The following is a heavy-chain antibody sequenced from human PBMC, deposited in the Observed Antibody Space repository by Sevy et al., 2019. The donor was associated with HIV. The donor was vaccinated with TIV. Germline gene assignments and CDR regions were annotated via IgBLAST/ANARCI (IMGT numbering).Heavy chain of an antibody. D-gene: IGHD2-15*01. CDR1: GFTFSNFA. J-gene: IGHJ6*02. Sequence: GGSLRLSCAASGFTFSNFAMSWVRQAPGKGLEWVSAISGSGLTTYYADSVKGRFTISRDNSKNTLYLQIDSLRAEDTAVYYCAKDMYCSAGRCYQYYYYVMDVWSQGTTVTVSS. CDR3: AKDMYCSAGRCYQYYYYVMDV. V-gene: IGHV3-23*01. CDR2: ISGSGLTT.